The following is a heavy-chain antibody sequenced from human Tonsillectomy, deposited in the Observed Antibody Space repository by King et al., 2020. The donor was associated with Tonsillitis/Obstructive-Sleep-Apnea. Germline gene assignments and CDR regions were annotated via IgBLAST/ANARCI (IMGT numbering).Heavy chain of an antibody. CDR3: ARALVPAAISLYYYYYMDV. V-gene: IGHV1-18*01. D-gene: IGHD2-2*02. CDR1: GYTFTSYG. J-gene: IGHJ6*03. CDR2: ISAYKGNT. Sequence: QLVQSGAEVKKPGASVKVSCKASGYTFTSYGISWVRQAPGQGLEWMGWISAYKGNTNYAQKLQGAQKLQGRVTMTTDTSTSTAYMELRSLISDDTAVYYCARALVPAAISLYYYYYMDVWGKGTTVTVSS.